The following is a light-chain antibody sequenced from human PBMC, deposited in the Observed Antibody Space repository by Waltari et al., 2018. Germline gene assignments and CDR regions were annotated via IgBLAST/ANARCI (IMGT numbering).Light chain of an antibody. CDR1: QGISRL. J-gene: IGKJ2*01. V-gene: IGKV1-12*01. Sequence: DIQMTQSPSSVSASVGDRVTITCRASQGISRLLAWYQKKPGKAPKLLIYGASTLLSGVPSRFSGSGSGTDFTLTISNLQPEDFATYFCQQADSFPHTFGQGTKVEI. CDR2: GAS. CDR3: QQADSFPHT.